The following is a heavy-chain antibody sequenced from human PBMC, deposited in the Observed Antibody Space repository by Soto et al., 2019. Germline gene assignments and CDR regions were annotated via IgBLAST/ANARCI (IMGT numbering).Heavy chain of an antibody. Sequence: QVPLQQSGPGLVKPSETLSLSCTVSGGSISSFYWSWIRQTPGKGLEWIGYVHDSWRPNYNQTLKRRVDTSLDPHMVQFSRQLTSVTATDTAVDYSARKGFGALHGPVDAWGEVATGTVSS. CDR2: VHDSWRP. D-gene: IGHD3-10*01. CDR3: ARKGFGALHGPVDA. V-gene: IGHV4-59*08. CDR1: GGSISSFY. J-gene: IGHJ6*01.